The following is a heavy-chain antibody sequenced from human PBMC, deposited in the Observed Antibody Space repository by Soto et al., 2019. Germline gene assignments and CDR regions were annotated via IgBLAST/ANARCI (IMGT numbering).Heavy chain of an antibody. J-gene: IGHJ5*02. CDR3: ARSSIAVAWTHWFDP. V-gene: IGHV4-39*07. Sequence: SETLSLTCTVSGGSISSSSYYWGWIRQPPGKGLEWIGSIYYSGSTYYNPSLKSRVTISVDKSKNQFSLKLSSVTAADTAVYYCARSSIAVAWTHWFDPWGQGTLVTVSS. D-gene: IGHD6-19*01. CDR2: IYYSGST. CDR1: GGSISSSSYY.